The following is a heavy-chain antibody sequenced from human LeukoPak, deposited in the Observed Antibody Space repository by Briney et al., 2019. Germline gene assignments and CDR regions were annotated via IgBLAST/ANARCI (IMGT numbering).Heavy chain of an antibody. Sequence: SETLSLTCTVSGYSISSGYYWGWIRQPPGKGLEWIGNIYHSGSTYYNPSLKSRVTISVDTSKNQFSLKLSSVTAADTAVYYCARVTLGIAENWGQGTLVTVSS. D-gene: IGHD6-13*01. CDR1: GYSISSGYY. J-gene: IGHJ4*02. CDR2: IYHSGST. CDR3: ARVTLGIAEN. V-gene: IGHV4-38-2*02.